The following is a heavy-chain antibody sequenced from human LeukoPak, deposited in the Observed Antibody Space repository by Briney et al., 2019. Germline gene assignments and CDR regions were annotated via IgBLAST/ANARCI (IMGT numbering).Heavy chain of an antibody. D-gene: IGHD2-15*01. CDR1: GFTFSSYN. V-gene: IGHV3-48*01. Sequence: GGSLRLSCAVSGFTFSSYNMNWVRQAPGKGLEWVSYISSSSSTIYYADSVKGRFTISRDNAKNSLYLQMNSLRAEDTALYYCASSIHCSGGTCYVPWGQGNLVTVSS. CDR2: ISSSSSTI. CDR3: ASSIHCSGGTCYVP. J-gene: IGHJ4*02.